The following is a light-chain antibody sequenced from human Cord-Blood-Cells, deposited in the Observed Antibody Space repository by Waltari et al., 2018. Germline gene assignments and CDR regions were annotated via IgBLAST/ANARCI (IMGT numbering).Light chain of an antibody. J-gene: IGKJ4*01. CDR1: QSISSY. CDR2: AAS. Sequence: EIQMSQSPYSLSVYVGDRVSITCRASQSISSYLNWYQQKPGKAPKLLIYAASSLQSGVPSRFSGSGSGTDFTLTISSLQPEDFATYYCQQSYSTPLTFGGGTKVEIK. CDR3: QQSYSTPLT. V-gene: IGKV1-39*01.